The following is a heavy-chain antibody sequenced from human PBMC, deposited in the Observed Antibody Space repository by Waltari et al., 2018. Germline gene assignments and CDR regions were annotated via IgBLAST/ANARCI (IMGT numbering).Heavy chain of an antibody. J-gene: IGHJ6*03. CDR2: ICYSGSP. Sequence: QVQLQESGPGLVKPSETLSLTCTVSGGSISSHYWSWIRQPPGTGLEWIGYICYSGSPNCNPTLKSRVTISGGTSKYQFSLKLSSVTAADTAVYYCAGVAYSSGWYGYYYYYMDVWGKGTTVTVSS. CDR3: AGVAYSSGWYGYYYYYMDV. D-gene: IGHD6-19*01. V-gene: IGHV4-59*11. CDR1: GGSISSHY.